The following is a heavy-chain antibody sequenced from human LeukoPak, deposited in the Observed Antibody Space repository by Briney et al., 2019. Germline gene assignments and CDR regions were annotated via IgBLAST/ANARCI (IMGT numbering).Heavy chain of an antibody. J-gene: IGHJ1*01. V-gene: IGHV1-46*01. CDR2: INPSGGST. Sequence: GASVKVSCKASGYTFTSYYMHWVRQAPGQGLEGMGIINPSGGSTSYAQKFQGRVTMTRDTSTSTVYMELSSLRSEDTAVYYCAREPAGLEYFQQWGQGTLVTVSS. D-gene: IGHD1-14*01. CDR1: GYTFTSYY. CDR3: AREPAGLEYFQQ.